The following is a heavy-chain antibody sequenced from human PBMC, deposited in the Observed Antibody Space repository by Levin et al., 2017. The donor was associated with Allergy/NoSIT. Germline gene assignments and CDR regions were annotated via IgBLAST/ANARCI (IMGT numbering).Heavy chain of an antibody. D-gene: IGHD3-10*01. V-gene: IGHV1-2*02. CDR1: GYTFTDYY. CDR2: INPNSGDT. Sequence: ASVKVSCKASGYTFTDYYFHWVRQAPGQGLEYMGWINPNSGDTNLSQKFQGRVTMTTDTSISTAYMELSSLRSDDTALYYCAGARGSGNWFDPWGQGTLVIVSS. J-gene: IGHJ5*02. CDR3: AGARGSGNWFDP.